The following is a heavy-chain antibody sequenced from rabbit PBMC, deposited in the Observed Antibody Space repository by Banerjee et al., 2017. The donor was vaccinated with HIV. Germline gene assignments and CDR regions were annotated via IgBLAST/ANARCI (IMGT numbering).Heavy chain of an antibody. CDR2: ISTGDGST. D-gene: IGHD6-1*01. CDR3: GRDRDGDAGYGSLAL. J-gene: IGHJ4*01. CDR1: GFTISSSY. Sequence: QLKETGGGLVQPGGSLTLSCTASGFTISSSYWMSWVRQAPGKGLEWIGYISTGDGSTYYASWVNGRFTISSDNAQNTLYLQLNSLTAADTATYFCGRDRDGDAGYGSLALWGPGTLVTVS. V-gene: IGHV1S7*01.